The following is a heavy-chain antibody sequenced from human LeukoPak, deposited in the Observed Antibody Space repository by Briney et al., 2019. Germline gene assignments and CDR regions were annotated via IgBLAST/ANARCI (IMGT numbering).Heavy chain of an antibody. CDR2: IYYDGST. CDR3: ARHKGKGFDP. Sequence: SETLSLTCTVSGGSISSYYWSWIRQPPGKGLEWIGYIYYDGSTNYNPSLKSRVTIIVDMSKNQFSLKLSSVTAADTAVYYCARHKGKGFDPWGQGALVSVSS. CDR1: GGSISSYY. J-gene: IGHJ5*02. V-gene: IGHV4-59*08.